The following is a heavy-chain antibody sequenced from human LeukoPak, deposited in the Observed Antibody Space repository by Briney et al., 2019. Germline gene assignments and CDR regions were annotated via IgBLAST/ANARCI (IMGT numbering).Heavy chain of an antibody. CDR1: GFTFSSYG. CDR2: ISYDGSNK. Sequence: GGSLRLSCAASGFTFSSYGMHWVRQAPGKGLEWVAVISYDGSNKYYADSVKGRFTISRDNSKNTLYLQMNSLRAEDTAVYYCAKDRGSGYDRLWSYYMDVWGKGTTVTVSS. D-gene: IGHD5-12*01. CDR3: AKDRGSGYDRLWSYYMDV. V-gene: IGHV3-30*18. J-gene: IGHJ6*03.